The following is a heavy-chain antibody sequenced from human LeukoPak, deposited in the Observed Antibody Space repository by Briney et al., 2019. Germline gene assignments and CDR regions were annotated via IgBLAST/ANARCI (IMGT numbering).Heavy chain of an antibody. CDR1: GYTFTGYY. J-gene: IGHJ1*01. D-gene: IGHD1-26*01. Sequence: RASVKVSCKASGYTFTGYYMHWVRQAPGQGLEWMGWINPNSGGTNYAQKFQGRVTMTRDTSISTAYMELSRLRSDDTAVYYCAGNISYGGGYPYFQHWGRGTLVTVSS. CDR2: INPNSGGT. CDR3: AGNISYGGGYPYFQH. V-gene: IGHV1-2*02.